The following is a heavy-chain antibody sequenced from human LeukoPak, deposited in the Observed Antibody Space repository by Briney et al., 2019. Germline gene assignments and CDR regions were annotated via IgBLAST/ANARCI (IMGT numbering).Heavy chain of an antibody. J-gene: IGHJ4*02. Sequence: GGSLRPSCAASGFTFSSYAMHWVRQAPGKGLEWVAIISYDGSNKYYADSVKGRFTISRDNSKNTLYLQMNSLRAGDTAVYYCAGGPRDIVVVDAHYFDYWGQGTLVTVSS. CDR2: ISYDGSNK. CDR1: GFTFSSYA. D-gene: IGHD2-15*01. V-gene: IGHV3-30-3*01. CDR3: AGGPRDIVVVDAHYFDY.